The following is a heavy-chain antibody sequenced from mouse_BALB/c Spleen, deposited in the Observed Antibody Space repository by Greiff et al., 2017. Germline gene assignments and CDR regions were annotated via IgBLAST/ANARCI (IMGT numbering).Heavy chain of an antibody. CDR3: ARGPDSSGYGFAY. CDR1: GYTFTNYW. V-gene: IGHV1-63*02. J-gene: IGHJ3*01. D-gene: IGHD3-2*01. Sequence: QVQLKQSGAELVRPGTSVKISCKASGYTFTNYWLGWVKQRPGHGLEWIGDIYPGGGYTNYNEKFKGKATLTADTSSSTAYMKLSSLTSEDSAVYFCARGPDSSGYGFAYWGQGTLVTVSA. CDR2: IYPGGGYT.